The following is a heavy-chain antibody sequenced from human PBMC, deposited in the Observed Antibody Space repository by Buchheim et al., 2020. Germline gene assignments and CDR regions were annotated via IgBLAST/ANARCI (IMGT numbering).Heavy chain of an antibody. D-gene: IGHD6-19*01. CDR1: GFTFSSYG. Sequence: QVQLVESGGGVVQPGRSLRLSCAASGFTFSSYGMHWVRQAPGKGLEWVAVMSYDGSNKYYADSVKGRFTISRDNSKNTLYLQMNSLRAEDTAVYYCAKDNSGWYPAYYYYGMDVWGQGTT. CDR2: MSYDGSNK. J-gene: IGHJ6*02. V-gene: IGHV3-30*18. CDR3: AKDNSGWYPAYYYYGMDV.